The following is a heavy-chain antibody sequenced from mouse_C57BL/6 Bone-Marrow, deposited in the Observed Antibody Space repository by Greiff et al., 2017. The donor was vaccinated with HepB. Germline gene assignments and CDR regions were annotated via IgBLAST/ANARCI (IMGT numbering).Heavy chain of an antibody. D-gene: IGHD2-1*01. CDR2: IRLKSDNYAT. J-gene: IGHJ3*01. CDR3: TGLYFPAWFAY. V-gene: IGHV6-3*01. Sequence: EVKLEESGGGLVQPGGSMKLSCVASGFTFSNYWMNWVRQSPEKGLEWVAQIRLKSDNYATHYAESVKGRFTISRDDSKSSVYLQMNNLRAEDTGIYYCTGLYFPAWFAYWGQGTLVTVSA. CDR1: GFTFSNYW.